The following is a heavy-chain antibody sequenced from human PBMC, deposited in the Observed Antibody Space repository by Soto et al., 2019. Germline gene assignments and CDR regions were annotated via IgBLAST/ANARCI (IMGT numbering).Heavy chain of an antibody. V-gene: IGHV1-2*02. CDR2: INPDSGDT. CDR1: GYTFTIYH. J-gene: IGHJ2*01. D-gene: IGHD3-3*01. Sequence: QVQLVQSGAEVKEPGASVKVSCKASGYTFTIYHMHWVLQAPGQGLEWMGWINPDSGDTKYAQKFQGGVTMTRDTSISTVYMDLSRLRSDDTDVYYCAREIRSGYYKYWYFDLWGRGTLVTVSP. CDR3: AREIRSGYYKYWYFDL.